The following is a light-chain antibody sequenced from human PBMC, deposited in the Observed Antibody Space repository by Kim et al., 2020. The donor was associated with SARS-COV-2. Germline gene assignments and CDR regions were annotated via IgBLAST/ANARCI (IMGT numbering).Light chain of an antibody. CDR2: DVT. Sequence: GQSITISCTGTSSDVGTYNYVSWYQQHPGKAPKLMIYDVTNRPSGVSHRFSGSKSGTTASLTISGLQAEDEADYYCSSFTSSTLYVFGTGTKVTVL. CDR3: SSFTSSTLYV. V-gene: IGLV2-14*03. CDR1: SSDVGTYNY. J-gene: IGLJ1*01.